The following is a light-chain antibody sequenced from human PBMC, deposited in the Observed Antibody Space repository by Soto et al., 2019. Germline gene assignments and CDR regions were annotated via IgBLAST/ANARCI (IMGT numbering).Light chain of an antibody. J-gene: IGKJ4*01. CDR1: EMFRGL. Sequence: EVVLTQSPVTLTLSPGERATLSCRSSEMFRGLLAWYQQKPGQAPRLLIYDAYNRATGIPPRFSGSGSGTAFPVSISSLQPGDFEVYYCQQRSDPPRALTLVGCTRVDI. CDR2: DAY. CDR3: QQRSDPPRALT. V-gene: IGKV3-11*01.